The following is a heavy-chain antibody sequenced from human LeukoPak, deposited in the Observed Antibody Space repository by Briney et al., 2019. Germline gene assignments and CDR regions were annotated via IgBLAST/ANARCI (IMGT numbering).Heavy chain of an antibody. CDR2: ISYDGSNK. Sequence: PGGSLRLSCAASGFTFSSYAMHWVRQAPGKGLEWVAVISYDGSNKYYADSVKGRFTISRDNSKNTLYLQMNSLRAEDTAVYYCARARGWLELRAGIFDYWGQGTLVTVSS. CDR1: GFTFSSYA. J-gene: IGHJ4*02. CDR3: ARARGWLELRAGIFDY. D-gene: IGHD1-7*01. V-gene: IGHV3-30*04.